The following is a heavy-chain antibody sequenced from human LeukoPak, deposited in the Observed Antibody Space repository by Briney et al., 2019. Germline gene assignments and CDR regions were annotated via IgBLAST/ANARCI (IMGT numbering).Heavy chain of an antibody. D-gene: IGHD3-3*01. CDR1: GFTFSSYA. CDR2: ISGSGGST. CDR3: AKIGRWSGYYYYYYGMDV. V-gene: IGHV3-23*01. Sequence: QSGGSLRLSCAASGFTFSSYAMSWVRQAPGKGLEWVSAISGSGGSTYYADSVKGRFTISRDNSKNTLYLQMNSLRAEDTAVYYCAKIGRWSGYYYYYYGMDVWGQGTTVTVSS. J-gene: IGHJ6*02.